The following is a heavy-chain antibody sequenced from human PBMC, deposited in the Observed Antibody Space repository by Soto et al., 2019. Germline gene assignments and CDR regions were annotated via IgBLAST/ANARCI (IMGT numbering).Heavy chain of an antibody. CDR1: GGSISRLY. CDR3: ARHETGSYFDH. V-gene: IGHV4-59*08. CDR2: IYDSENT. Sequence: QVQLQESGPGLVKPSETLSLTCSVSGGSISRLYWSWILQSTGKGLEWIRFIYDSENTNYKTSLNGRVHISVDTYKNQPSLTLSSVTDADAAIDYCARHETGSYFDHLGQGALVTVSS. J-gene: IGHJ4*02.